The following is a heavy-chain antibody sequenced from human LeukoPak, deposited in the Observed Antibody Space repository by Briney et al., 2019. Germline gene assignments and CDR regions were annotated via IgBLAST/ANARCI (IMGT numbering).Heavy chain of an antibody. CDR3: SKDHYDILTGYLGDD. J-gene: IGHJ4*02. CDR1: GFTLSSFA. V-gene: IGHV3-23*01. D-gene: IGHD3-9*01. CDR2: MSGSGGSAT. Sequence: PGGSLRLSCEASGFTLSSFAMSWVRQAPGRGLGWVSGMSGSGGSATYYADSVKGRFTIFRDNSKNTLYLQMDSLRAEDTAVYYCSKDHYDILTGYLGDDWGQGTLVTVSS.